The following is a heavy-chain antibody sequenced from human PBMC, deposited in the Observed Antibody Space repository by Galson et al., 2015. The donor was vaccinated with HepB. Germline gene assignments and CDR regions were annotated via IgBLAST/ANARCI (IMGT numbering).Heavy chain of an antibody. V-gene: IGHV3-21*01. Sequence: SLRLSCAASGFTFSSYSMNWVRQAPGKGLEWVSSISSSSSYIYYADSVKGRFTISRDNAKNSLYLQMNSLRAEDTAVYYCARGQAIFGGVYYYYYMDVWGKGTTVTVSS. J-gene: IGHJ6*03. CDR3: ARGQAIFGGVYYYYYMDV. CDR2: ISSSSSYI. D-gene: IGHD3-3*01. CDR1: GFTFSSYS.